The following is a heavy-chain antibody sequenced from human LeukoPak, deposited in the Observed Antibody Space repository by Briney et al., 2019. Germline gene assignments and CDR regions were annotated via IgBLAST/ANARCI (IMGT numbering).Heavy chain of an antibody. D-gene: IGHD1-26*01. V-gene: IGHV4-31*03. Sequence: SESLSLTCTVSGGSISSGGYYWSWIRQHPGKGLEWIGYIYYSGSTYYNPSLKSRVTISVDTSKNQFSLKLSSVTAADTAVYYCAREGATTDDDAFDIWGQGTMVTVSS. CDR2: IYYSGST. CDR1: GGSISSGGYY. CDR3: AREGATTDDDAFDI. J-gene: IGHJ3*02.